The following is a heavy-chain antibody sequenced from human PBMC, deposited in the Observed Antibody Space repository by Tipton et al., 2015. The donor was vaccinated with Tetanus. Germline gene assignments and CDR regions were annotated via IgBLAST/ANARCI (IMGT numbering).Heavy chain of an antibody. CDR3: ARNGYTVTNYAFDI. CDR1: GDSISSGNFY. D-gene: IGHD5-24*01. Sequence: LRLSCTVSGDSISSGNFYWSWIRQPPGKGLEWIAFIHHSGLAFSKPSLKSRVSISIDPSQNQFSLRVTSVTAADTAVYFCARNGYTVTNYAFDIWDRRTLVSDSS. CDR2: IHHSGLA. J-gene: IGHJ3*02. V-gene: IGHV4-30-4*01.